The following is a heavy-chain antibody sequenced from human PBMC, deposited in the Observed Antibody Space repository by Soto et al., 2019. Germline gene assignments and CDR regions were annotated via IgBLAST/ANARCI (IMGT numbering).Heavy chain of an antibody. Sequence: QLQLQESGPGLVKPSETLSLTCTVSGGSISSSSYYWGWIRQPPGKGLEWIGSIYYSGSTYYNPSLTSRVTISVDTSKNQFSLKLSSVTAADTAVYYCARPPLGSMYYMDVWGKGTTVTVSS. CDR3: ARPPLGSMYYMDV. D-gene: IGHD2-2*03. CDR1: GGSISSSSYY. CDR2: IYYSGST. V-gene: IGHV4-39*01. J-gene: IGHJ6*03.